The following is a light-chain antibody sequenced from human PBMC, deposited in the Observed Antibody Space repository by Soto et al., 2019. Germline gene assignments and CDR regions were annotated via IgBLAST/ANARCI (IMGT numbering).Light chain of an antibody. V-gene: IGKV3-20*01. CDR3: QQYGSSPPT. CDR1: QSFTNNY. Sequence: EIVLTQSPGNLYLSPGERATLSCRASQSFTNNYLAWYQRKPGQPPRLLIYGTSYRSTDIPRRFSGSGSGTDFNLTITRLEPEAFAVYFCQQYGSSPPTFGHGTKVEIK. J-gene: IGKJ1*01. CDR2: GTS.